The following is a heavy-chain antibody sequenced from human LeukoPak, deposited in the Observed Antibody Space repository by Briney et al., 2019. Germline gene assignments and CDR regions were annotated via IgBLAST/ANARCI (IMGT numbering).Heavy chain of an antibody. D-gene: IGHD6-19*01. CDR1: GFTFDDYA. CDR3: AKDMRYSSGWYGN. Sequence: PGGSLRLSCAASGFTFDDYAMHWVRQAPGKGLEWVSGISWNSGSIGYADSVKGRFTISRDNAKNSLYLQMNSLRAEDTALYYCAKDMRYSSGWYGNWGQGTMVTVSS. J-gene: IGHJ3*01. CDR2: ISWNSGSI. V-gene: IGHV3-9*01.